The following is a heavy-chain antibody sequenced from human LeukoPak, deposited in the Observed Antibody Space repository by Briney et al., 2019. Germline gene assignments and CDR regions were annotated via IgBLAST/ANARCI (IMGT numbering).Heavy chain of an antibody. V-gene: IGHV3-74*03. Sequence: GGSLRLSCAASGFTFSSTWMHWVRQPPGKGLVWVARITSDGSSTTYAESVKGRFTISRDNAKNTLYLQMNSLRAEDTAVFYCARDWYHAIDYWGQGTLVTVSS. J-gene: IGHJ4*02. CDR2: ITSDGSST. CDR1: GFTFSSTW. D-gene: IGHD2-2*01. CDR3: ARDWYHAIDY.